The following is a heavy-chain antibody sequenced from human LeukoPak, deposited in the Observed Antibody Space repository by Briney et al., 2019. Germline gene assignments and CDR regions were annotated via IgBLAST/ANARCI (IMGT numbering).Heavy chain of an antibody. V-gene: IGHV3-23*01. Sequence: GGSLRLSCAASGFTFSSYAMSWVRQAPGKGLEWVSSISGSGGAAFYADSVKGRFTISRDNSKNTLYLQMNNLRAEDTAVYYCAKSRPPDGYKFDFWGQGTLVTVSS. J-gene: IGHJ4*02. CDR2: ISGSGGAA. CDR1: GFTFSSYA. CDR3: AKSRPPDGYKFDF. D-gene: IGHD5-24*01.